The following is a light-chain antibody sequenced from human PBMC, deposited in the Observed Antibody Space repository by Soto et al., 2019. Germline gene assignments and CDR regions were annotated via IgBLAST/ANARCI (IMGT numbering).Light chain of an antibody. Sequence: SYELTQPLSVSVALGQTARITCGGNNIGSKDVHWYQQKPGQAPVQVIYRDTNRPSGIPEGFSGSNSGNTATLTISRAQAGDEADYYCQVWDSSTVVFGGGTKLTFL. V-gene: IGLV3-9*01. J-gene: IGLJ2*01. CDR2: RDT. CDR1: NIGSKD. CDR3: QVWDSSTVV.